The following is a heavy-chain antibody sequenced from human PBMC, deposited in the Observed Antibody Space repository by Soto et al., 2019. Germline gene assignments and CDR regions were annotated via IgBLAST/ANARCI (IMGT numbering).Heavy chain of an antibody. V-gene: IGHV4-31*03. J-gene: IGHJ5*01. D-gene: IGHD6-25*01. Sequence: QVQLQESGPGLVKPSQTLTLTCTVSGGSISSGGYYWSWMRQHPEKGLEWIGYIYHSGSTYYNPSLKSRVTISVDTSKNQFSLKLSSVTVADTAVYYCARVAAGILNWFDSWGQGTLVTVSS. CDR3: ARVAAGILNWFDS. CDR1: GGSISSGGYY. CDR2: IYHSGST.